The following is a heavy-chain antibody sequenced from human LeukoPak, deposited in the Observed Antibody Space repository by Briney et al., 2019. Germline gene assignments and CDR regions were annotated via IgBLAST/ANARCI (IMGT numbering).Heavy chain of an antibody. CDR2: ISAYNGNT. V-gene: IGHV1-18*01. D-gene: IGHD1-7*01. CDR1: GYTFTSYG. CDR3: AREITGTTGWFDP. J-gene: IGHJ5*02. Sequence: GASVKVSCKASGYTFTSYGISWVRQAPGQGLEWMGWISAYNGNTNYAQKLQGRVTMTRDMSTSTVYMELSSLRSEDTAVYYCAREITGTTGWFDPWGQGTLVTVSS.